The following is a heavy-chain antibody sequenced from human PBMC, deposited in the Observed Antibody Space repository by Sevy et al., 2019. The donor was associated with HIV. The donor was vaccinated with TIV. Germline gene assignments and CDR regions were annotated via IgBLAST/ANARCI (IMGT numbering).Heavy chain of an antibody. CDR2: ISGSGGST. Sequence: GGSLRLSYAASGFTFSSYAMSWVRQAPGKGLEWVSAISGSGGSTYYADSVKGRFTISGDNSKNTLYLQMNSLRAEDTAVYYCAKGGYYYDSSGYSDYWGQGTLVTVSS. CDR3: AKGGYYYDSSGYSDY. CDR1: GFTFSSYA. V-gene: IGHV3-23*01. D-gene: IGHD3-22*01. J-gene: IGHJ4*02.